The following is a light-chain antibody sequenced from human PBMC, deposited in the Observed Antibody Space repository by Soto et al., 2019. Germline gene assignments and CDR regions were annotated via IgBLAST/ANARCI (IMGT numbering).Light chain of an antibody. CDR3: NSYTSSSTYV. V-gene: IGLV2-14*03. J-gene: IGLJ1*01. CDR2: DVS. Sequence: QSALTQPASVSGSPGQSIAISCTGTSSDVGNYNYVSWYQQHPGKAPKLMIYDVSNRTSGVSNRFSGSKSGNTASLTISGLQAEDDADYYCNSYTSSSTYVFGTGTKLTVL. CDR1: SSDVGNYNY.